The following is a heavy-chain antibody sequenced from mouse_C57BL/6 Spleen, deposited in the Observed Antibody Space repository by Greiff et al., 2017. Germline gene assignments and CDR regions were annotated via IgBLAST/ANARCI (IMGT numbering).Heavy chain of an antibody. CDR3: ARAIYYGNYEYYFDY. Sequence: EVKLQESGPELVKPGASVKISCKASGYSFTGYYMNWVKQSPEKSLEWIGEINPSTGGTTYNQKFKAKATLTVDKSSSTAYMQLKSLTSEDSAVYYCARAIYYGNYEYYFDYWGQGTTLTVSS. CDR1: GYSFTGYY. J-gene: IGHJ2*01. CDR2: INPSTGGT. D-gene: IGHD2-1*01. V-gene: IGHV1-42*01.